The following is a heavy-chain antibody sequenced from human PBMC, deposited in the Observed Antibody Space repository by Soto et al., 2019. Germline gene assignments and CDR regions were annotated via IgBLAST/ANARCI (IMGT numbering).Heavy chain of an antibody. V-gene: IGHV4-59*08. CDR1: GGTISSGY. Sequence: SETLSLTCTVPGGTISSGYWSWIRQPPGKGLEWIGYIYYSGSTNCNPSLKSRVTISVDTSKNQFSLKLSSVTAADTAVYYCGSGDRSALYDYWAQGTLVTVSS. CDR2: IYYSGST. CDR3: GSGDRSALYDY. J-gene: IGHJ4*02. D-gene: IGHD6-25*01.